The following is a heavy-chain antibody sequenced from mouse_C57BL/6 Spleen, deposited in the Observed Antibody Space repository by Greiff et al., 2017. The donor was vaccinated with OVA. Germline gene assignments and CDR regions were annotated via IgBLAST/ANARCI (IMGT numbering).Heavy chain of an antibody. CDR1: GYTFTDYY. CDR3: AREGDYGSSYVPHYYAMDY. D-gene: IGHD1-1*01. J-gene: IGHJ4*01. Sequence: VQLQQSGPELVKPGASVKISCKASGYTFTDYYINWVKQRPGQGLEWIGWIFPGSGSTYYNEKFKGKATLTVDKSSSTAYMLLSSLTSEDSAVYFCAREGDYGSSYVPHYYAMDYWGQGTSVTVSS. CDR2: IFPGSGST. V-gene: IGHV1-75*01.